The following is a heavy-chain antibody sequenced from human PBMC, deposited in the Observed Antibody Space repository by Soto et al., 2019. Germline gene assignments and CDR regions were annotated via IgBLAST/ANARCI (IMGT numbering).Heavy chain of an antibody. V-gene: IGHV3-23*01. Sequence: GGSLRLSCAASGFTFSSYAMSWVRQAPGKGLEWVSAISGSGGSTYYADSVKGRFTISRDNSKNTLYLQMNSLRAKDTAVYYCAKVRDQITMVSSGMDVWGQGTTVTVSS. CDR3: AKVRDQITMVSSGMDV. D-gene: IGHD3-10*01. CDR2: ISGSGGST. CDR1: GFTFSSYA. J-gene: IGHJ6*02.